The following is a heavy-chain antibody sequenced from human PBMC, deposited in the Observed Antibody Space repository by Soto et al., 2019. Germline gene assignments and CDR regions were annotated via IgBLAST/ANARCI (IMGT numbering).Heavy chain of an antibody. CDR3: ARDLVSSQYNWFDP. D-gene: IGHD3-9*01. V-gene: IGHV4-31*11. CDR2: IYYSGST. Sequence: SETLSLTCAVYGGSFSGHAMHWIRQHPGKGLEWIGYIYYSGSTYYNPSLKSRVTISVDTSKNQFSLKLSSVTAADTAVYYCARDLVSSQYNWFDPWGQGTLVTVSS. J-gene: IGHJ5*02. CDR1: GGSFSGHA.